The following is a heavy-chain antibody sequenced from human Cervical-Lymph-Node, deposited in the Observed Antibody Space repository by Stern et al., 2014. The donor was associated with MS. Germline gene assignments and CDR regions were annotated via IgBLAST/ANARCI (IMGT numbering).Heavy chain of an antibody. CDR2: ISSSSSYI. CDR3: ARGVDIVASYYFDY. D-gene: IGHD5-12*01. V-gene: IGHV3-21*01. Sequence: VQLEEYGVGLVKPGGSLRLSCAASGFTFSSYSMNWVRQAPGKGLEWVSSISSSSSYISYADSVKGQFTISRANANTSLYLQMNSLRAEDTAVYYCARGVDIVASYYFDYWGQGTLVTVSS. CDR1: GFTFSSYS. J-gene: IGHJ4*02.